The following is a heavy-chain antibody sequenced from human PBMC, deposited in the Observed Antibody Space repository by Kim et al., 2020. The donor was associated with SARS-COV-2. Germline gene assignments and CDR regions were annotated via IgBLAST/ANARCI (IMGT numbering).Heavy chain of an antibody. V-gene: IGHV3-23*01. CDR1: GFPFSAYA. CDR3: ARGATGCSGAGTCYPTFA. J-gene: IGHJ5*02. Sequence: GGSLRLSCAASGFPFSAYAMSWVRQAPGKGLEWVAGMSGSDSDTFHADSVKGRFTISRDNSKNMLFLQMNSLRVEDTAVYYCARGATGCSGAGTCYPTFAWGQGTLVTVSS. D-gene: IGHD2-15*01. CDR2: MSGSDSDT.